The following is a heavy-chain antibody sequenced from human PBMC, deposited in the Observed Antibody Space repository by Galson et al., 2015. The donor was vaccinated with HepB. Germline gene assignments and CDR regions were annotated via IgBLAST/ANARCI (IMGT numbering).Heavy chain of an antibody. V-gene: IGHV3-23*01. CDR3: AKERGAGGAGSGGDIDH. CDR2: ISGSGGSR. J-gene: IGHJ4*02. Sequence: SLRLSCAASGFTFISYAMSWVRQAPGRGLECVSTISGSGGSRYYTDSVKGRFTISRDNSKNTLYLQMNSLRAEDTAVYYCAKERGAGGAGSGGDIDHWGQGTLVTVSS. CDR1: GFTFISYA. D-gene: IGHD2-21*02.